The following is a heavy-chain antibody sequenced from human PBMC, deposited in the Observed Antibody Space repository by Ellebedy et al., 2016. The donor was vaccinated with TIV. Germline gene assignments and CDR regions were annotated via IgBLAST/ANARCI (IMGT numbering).Heavy chain of an antibody. V-gene: IGHV5-51*01. CDR2: IYPADSDT. CDR1: GYSFTRYW. Sequence: GESLKISXKGSGYSFTRYWLGWVRQMPGKGLEWMGIIYPADSDTRYSPSFQGQVTISADRSICTAYLLWSSLKASDTAIYYCARPSLYSGSSRYGMDVWGQGTTVTVSS. J-gene: IGHJ6*02. D-gene: IGHD6-6*01. CDR3: ARPSLYSGSSRYGMDV.